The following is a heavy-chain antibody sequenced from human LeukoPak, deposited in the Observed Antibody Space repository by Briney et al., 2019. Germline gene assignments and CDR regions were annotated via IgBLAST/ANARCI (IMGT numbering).Heavy chain of an antibody. D-gene: IGHD2-2*03. J-gene: IGHJ4*02. V-gene: IGHV3-23*01. Sequence: GGSLRLFCAASGFIFRDYAMSWVRQVPGMGLEWVSAIIDDGSRTYYADSVKGRLAISRDNSKSMLYLQMNSLSADDTAICYCAKLTTGGYCDSTSCYAGFECWGQGALVTVSS. CDR1: GFIFRDYA. CDR3: AKLTTGGYCDSTSCYAGFEC. CDR2: IIDDGSRT.